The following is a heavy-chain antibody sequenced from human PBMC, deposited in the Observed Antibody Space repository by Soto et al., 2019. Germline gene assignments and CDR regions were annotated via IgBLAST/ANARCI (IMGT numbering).Heavy chain of an antibody. Sequence: QVQLVESGGGVVQPGRSLRLSCAASGFTFSAYTMHWVRQPPGKGLEWVAVISYDGNNERYTDPVKGRFTVSRDNSKSTLYLQMNSRKSEDTAVYYCARDGYSGRSDGFDIWGQGTMVTASS. D-gene: IGHD1-26*01. J-gene: IGHJ3*02. V-gene: IGHV3-30-3*01. CDR1: GFTFSAYT. CDR3: ARDGYSGRSDGFDI. CDR2: ISYDGNNE.